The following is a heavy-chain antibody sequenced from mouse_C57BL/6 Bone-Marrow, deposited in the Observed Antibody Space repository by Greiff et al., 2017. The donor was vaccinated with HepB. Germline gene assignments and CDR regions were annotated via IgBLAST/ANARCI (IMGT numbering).Heavy chain of an antibody. V-gene: IGHV1-26*01. CDR3: ARYGNYVLYFDY. CDR2: INPNNGGT. J-gene: IGHJ2*01. CDR1: GYTFTDYY. Sequence: EVQLQQSGPELVKPGASVKISCKASGYTFTDYYMNWVKQSHGKSLEWIGDINPNNGGTSYNQKFKGKATLTVDKSSSTAYMELRNLTSEDSAVYYCARYGNYVLYFDYWGQGTTLTVSS. D-gene: IGHD2-1*01.